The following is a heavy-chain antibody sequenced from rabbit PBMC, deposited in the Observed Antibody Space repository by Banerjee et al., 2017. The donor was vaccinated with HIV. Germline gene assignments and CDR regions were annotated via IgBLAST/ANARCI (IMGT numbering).Heavy chain of an antibody. D-gene: IGHD8-1*01. CDR2: IYTGSGSA. V-gene: IGHV1S45*01. J-gene: IGHJ4*01. Sequence: QEQLEESGGDLVKPGASLTLTCTASAFSFSNKYVMCWVRQAPGKGLEWIGCIYTGSGSAYYANWAKGRFTISKTSSTTVTLQMTSLTAADTATYFCARDCAGNAGCGYAFNLWGPGTLVTVS. CDR1: AFSFSNKYV. CDR3: ARDCAGNAGCGYAFNL.